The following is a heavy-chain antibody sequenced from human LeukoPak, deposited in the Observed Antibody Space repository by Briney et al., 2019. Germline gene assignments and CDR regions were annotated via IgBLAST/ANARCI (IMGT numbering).Heavy chain of an antibody. J-gene: IGHJ4*02. CDR3: ARHDYGDY. CDR2: INHSGTT. Sequence: SETLSLTCAVYGGSFSGYFWSWIRQPPGKGLEWIGEINHSGTTNYNPSLKSRVTISVDTSKNQFSLKLSSVTAADTAVYYCARHDYGDYWGQGTLVTVSS. CDR1: GGSFSGYF. V-gene: IGHV4-34*01.